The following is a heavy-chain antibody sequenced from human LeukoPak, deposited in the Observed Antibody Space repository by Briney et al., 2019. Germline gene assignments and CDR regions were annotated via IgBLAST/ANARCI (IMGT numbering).Heavy chain of an antibody. D-gene: IGHD1-26*01. V-gene: IGHV3-30*02. J-gene: IGHJ4*02. CDR3: AKPHKGGGYGGSYYDY. CDR1: GFTFSSYG. Sequence: PGGSLRLSCAASGFTFSSYGMHWVRQAPGKGLEWVAFIRYDGSNKYYADSVKGRFTISRDNSKNTLYLQMNSLRAEDTAVYYWAKPHKGGGYGGSYYDYGGQEPLVTVPS. CDR2: IRYDGSNK.